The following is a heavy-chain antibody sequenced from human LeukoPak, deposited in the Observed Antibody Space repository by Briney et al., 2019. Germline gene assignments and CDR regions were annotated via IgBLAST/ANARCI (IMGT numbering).Heavy chain of an antibody. J-gene: IGHJ6*02. D-gene: IGHD3-16*01. CDR1: GGPISSSY. CDR3: GREAKVWGFVSDYYYYAMDV. V-gene: IGHV4-59*13. CDR2: LYYSGTTT. Sequence: SSETLSLTCTVSGGPISSSYWSWIRQSPGKGLEWIGSLYYSGTTTKYNPSLKSRVTMSVDRSRNQFSLRLTSVTAADTAAYYCGREAKVWGFVSDYYYYAMDVWGQGTTVIVSS.